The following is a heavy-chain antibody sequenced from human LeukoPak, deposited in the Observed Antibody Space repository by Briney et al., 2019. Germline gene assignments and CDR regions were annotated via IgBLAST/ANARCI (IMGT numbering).Heavy chain of an antibody. CDR1: GGSFSGYY. CDR3: ARGRTGGAAAGPKYFDY. D-gene: IGHD6-13*01. V-gene: IGHV4-34*01. J-gene: IGHJ4*02. CDR2: INHSGST. Sequence: SETLSLTCAVYGGSFSGYYWSWIRQPPGKGLEWIGEINHSGSTNYNPSLKSRVTISVDTSKNQFSLKLSSVTAADTAVYYCARGRTGGAAAGPKYFDYWGQGTLVTVSS.